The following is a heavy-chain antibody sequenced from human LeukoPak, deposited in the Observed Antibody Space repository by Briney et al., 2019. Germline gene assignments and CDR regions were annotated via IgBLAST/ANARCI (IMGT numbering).Heavy chain of an antibody. CDR3: AKYGSGTYHFDY. Sequence: PSETLSLTCIVSGGSINTYYWSWIRQPPGKGLEWIGFIYYSGSTNYNPSLKSRVTISVDTSKNQFSLKLSSVTAADTAVYYCAKYGSGTYHFDYWGQGTLVTVSS. J-gene: IGHJ4*02. CDR1: GGSINTYY. CDR2: IYYSGST. D-gene: IGHD3-10*01. V-gene: IGHV4-59*01.